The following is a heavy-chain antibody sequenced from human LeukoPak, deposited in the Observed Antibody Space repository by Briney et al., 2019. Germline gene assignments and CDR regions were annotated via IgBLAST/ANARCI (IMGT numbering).Heavy chain of an antibody. Sequence: GGSLRLSCAASGFTFSSYEMNWVRQAPGKGLEWVSGINWNGGSTGYADSVKGRFTISRDNAKNSLYLQMNSLRAEDTALYYCAREGGGYCSGGSCYSLRYYYYMDVWGKGTTVTVSS. CDR2: INWNGGST. V-gene: IGHV3-20*04. CDR3: AREGGGYCSGGSCYSLRYYYYMDV. CDR1: GFTFSSYE. J-gene: IGHJ6*03. D-gene: IGHD2-15*01.